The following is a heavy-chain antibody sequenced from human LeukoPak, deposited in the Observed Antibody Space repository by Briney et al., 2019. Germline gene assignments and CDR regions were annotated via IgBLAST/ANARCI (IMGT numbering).Heavy chain of an antibody. D-gene: IGHD2/OR15-2a*01. CDR2: ISWNSGSI. CDR1: GFTFDDYA. J-gene: IGHJ4*02. CDR3: AKVDSDTWYLGFDY. Sequence: GGSLRLSCAASGFTFDDYAMHWVRQAPGKGLEWVSGISWNSGSIGYADSVKGRFTISRDNAKNSLYLQMNSLRAEDTAVYYCAKVDSDTWYLGFDYWGQGTLVTVSS. V-gene: IGHV3-9*01.